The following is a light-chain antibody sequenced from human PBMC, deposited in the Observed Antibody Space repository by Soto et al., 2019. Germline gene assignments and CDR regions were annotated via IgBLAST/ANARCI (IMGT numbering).Light chain of an antibody. V-gene: IGLV1-47*01. Sequence: QSVLTQPPSASGTPGQRVTISCSGSSSNVGSNYVYWYQQLPGTAPKLLLYTNNQRPSGVPDRFSGSKSGTSASLAISGLRSEDEADYYCAAWDDSLITYVFGTGTKVTVL. CDR2: TNN. CDR1: SSNVGSNY. J-gene: IGLJ1*01. CDR3: AAWDDSLITYV.